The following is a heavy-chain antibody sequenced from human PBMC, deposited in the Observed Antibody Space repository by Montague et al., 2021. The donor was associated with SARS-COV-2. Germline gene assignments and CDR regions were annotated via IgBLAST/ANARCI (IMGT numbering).Heavy chain of an antibody. D-gene: IGHD3-10*01. J-gene: IGHJ4*02. CDR3: ARRRDPSGTYYLDY. Sequence: SETLSLTCSVSGGSIGSYYWSWLRQPPGKGLEWIGHIHYSGSNIYSPSFKSRVTISIDTPKNQFSLKLSSVTAADTAVYYCARRRDPSGTYYLDYWGQGTLVTVSS. V-gene: IGHV4-59*01. CDR2: IHYSGSN. CDR1: GGSIGSYY.